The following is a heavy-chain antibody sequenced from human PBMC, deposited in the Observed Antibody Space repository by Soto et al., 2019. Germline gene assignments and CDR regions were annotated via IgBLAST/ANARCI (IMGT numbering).Heavy chain of an antibody. CDR2: IIPIFGTA. V-gene: IGHV1-69*13. CDR3: ARGVTILDAFDI. J-gene: IGHJ3*02. D-gene: IGHD3-3*01. Sequence: ASVKVSCKASGGTFSSYATSWVRQAPGQGLEWMGGIIPIFGTANYAQKFQGRVTITADESTSTAYMELSSLRSEDTAVYYCARGVTILDAFDIWGQGTMVTVSS. CDR1: GGTFSSYA.